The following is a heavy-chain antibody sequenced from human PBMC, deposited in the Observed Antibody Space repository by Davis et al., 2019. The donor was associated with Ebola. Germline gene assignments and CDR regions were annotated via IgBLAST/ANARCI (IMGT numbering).Heavy chain of an antibody. Sequence: PGGSLRLSCAASGFTFDDYAMHWVRQAPGKGLEWVSGISWNSGSIGYADSVKGRFTISRDNAKNSLYLQMNSLRAEDTALYYCAKDIPSRDGDNGGSYWGQGTLVTVSS. CDR1: GFTFDDYA. D-gene: IGHD5-24*01. CDR2: ISWNSGSI. CDR3: AKDIPSRDGDNGGSY. J-gene: IGHJ4*02. V-gene: IGHV3-9*01.